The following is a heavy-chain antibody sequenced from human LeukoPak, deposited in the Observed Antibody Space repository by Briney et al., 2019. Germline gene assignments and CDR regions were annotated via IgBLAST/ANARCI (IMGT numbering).Heavy chain of an antibody. Sequence: SETLSLTCAVYGGSLSGYYWSWIRKPPGKGREGSGEINHSGNTNYNPSLKSRVTISVDTSKNQFSLKLSSVTAADTAVYYCARSDYRLHWFDPWGQGTLVTVSS. V-gene: IGHV4-34*01. CDR2: INHSGNT. D-gene: IGHD4-11*01. CDR3: ARSDYRLHWFDP. J-gene: IGHJ5*02. CDR1: GGSLSGYY.